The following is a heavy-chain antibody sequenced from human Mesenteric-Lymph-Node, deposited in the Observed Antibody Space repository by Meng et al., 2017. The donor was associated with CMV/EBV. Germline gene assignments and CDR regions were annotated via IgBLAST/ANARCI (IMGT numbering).Heavy chain of an antibody. CDR3: ARDSDFWSGDDY. CDR2: INRDGSTT. D-gene: IGHD3-3*01. J-gene: IGHJ4*02. Sequence: LTCAASGFTFITYWMHWVRQAPGKGLVWVSRINRDGSTTSYADSVKGRFTISRDNAKNTLYLKMNSLRAEDTAVYYCARDSDFWSGDDYWGQGTLVTVSS. CDR1: GFTFITYW. V-gene: IGHV3-74*01.